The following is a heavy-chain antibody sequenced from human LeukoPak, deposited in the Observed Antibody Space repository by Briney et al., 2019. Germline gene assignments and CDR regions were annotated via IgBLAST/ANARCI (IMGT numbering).Heavy chain of an antibody. CDR2: ISSSSSTI. J-gene: IGHJ4*02. D-gene: IGHD6-19*01. CDR1: GFTFSSYG. Sequence: GGSLRLSCAASGFTFSSYGMHWVRQAPGKGLEWVSYISSSSSTIYYADSVKGRFTISRDNAKNSLYLQMNSLRAEDTAVYYCARIAVAGTRDYWGQGTLVTVSS. V-gene: IGHV3-48*04. CDR3: ARIAVAGTRDY.